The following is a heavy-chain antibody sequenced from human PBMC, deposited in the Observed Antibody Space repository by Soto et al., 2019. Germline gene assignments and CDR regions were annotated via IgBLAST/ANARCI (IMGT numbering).Heavy chain of an antibody. Sequence: QVQLVQSGAEVKKPGSSVKVSCTASGGSLRNSVISWVRQAPAQRLEWMGGVIPILSTANYGQKFQGRVTMTADEATSTAYMDLSSLSPDDTAVYYCARLGHLGLWGPGTLVIVSS. V-gene: IGHV1-69*01. D-gene: IGHD7-27*01. CDR3: ARLGHLGL. J-gene: IGHJ4*02. CDR2: VIPILSTA. CDR1: GGSLRNSV.